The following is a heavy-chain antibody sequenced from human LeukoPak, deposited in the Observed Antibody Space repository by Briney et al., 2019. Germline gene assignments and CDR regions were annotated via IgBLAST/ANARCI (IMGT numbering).Heavy chain of an antibody. CDR2: ISSSSSYI. Sequence: GGSLRLSCAASGFTFSSYSMNWVRQAPGKGLEWVSSISSSSSYIYYADSVKGRFTISRDNAKNSLYLQMNSLRAEDTAAYYCARSGYDFWSGYYSEWFDPWGQGTLVTVSS. D-gene: IGHD3-3*01. V-gene: IGHV3-21*01. J-gene: IGHJ5*02. CDR1: GFTFSSYS. CDR3: ARSGYDFWSGYYSEWFDP.